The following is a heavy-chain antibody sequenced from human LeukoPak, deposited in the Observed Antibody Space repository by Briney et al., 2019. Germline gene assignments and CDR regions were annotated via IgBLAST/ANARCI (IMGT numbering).Heavy chain of an antibody. CDR2: ISGRGDGT. CDR1: GFTFSSYA. J-gene: IGHJ4*02. V-gene: IGHV3-23*01. D-gene: IGHD3-9*01. Sequence: GGSLRLSCAASGFTFSSYALSWVRQAPGKGLEWVSAISGRGDGTYYADSVKGRFTISRDNSKNTLYLQMNSLRAEDTAVYYCAKDRLEYFDWLLYYYWGQGTLVTVSS. CDR3: AKDRLEYFDWLLYYY.